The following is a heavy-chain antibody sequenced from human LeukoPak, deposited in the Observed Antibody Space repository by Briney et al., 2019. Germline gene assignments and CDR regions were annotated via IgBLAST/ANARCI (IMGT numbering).Heavy chain of an antibody. Sequence: GGSLRLSCAASGFTFSSYAMSWVRQAPGKGLEWVSAISTGGGNTYYADFVKGRLTISRDNSKNTLDLQMNSLRAEDTAIYYCAKELYYQDSSGSFDYWGQGILVTVSS. V-gene: IGHV3-23*01. CDR1: GFTFSSYA. D-gene: IGHD3-22*01. J-gene: IGHJ4*02. CDR2: ISTGGGNT. CDR3: AKELYYQDSSGSFDY.